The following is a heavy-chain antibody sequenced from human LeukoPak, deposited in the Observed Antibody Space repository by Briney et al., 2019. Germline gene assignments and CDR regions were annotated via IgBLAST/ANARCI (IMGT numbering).Heavy chain of an antibody. CDR3: ARDQEYYYDSSGHSDQNWFDP. CDR2: TYYRSKWYN. J-gene: IGHJ5*02. D-gene: IGHD3-22*01. Sequence: SQTLSLTCAISGDSVSSNSAAWNWIRQSPSRGLEWLGRTYYRSKWYNDYAVSVKSRITISPDTSKNQFSLKLSSVTAADTAVYYCARDQEYYYDSSGHSDQNWFDPWGQGTLVTVSS. V-gene: IGHV6-1*01. CDR1: GDSVSSNSAA.